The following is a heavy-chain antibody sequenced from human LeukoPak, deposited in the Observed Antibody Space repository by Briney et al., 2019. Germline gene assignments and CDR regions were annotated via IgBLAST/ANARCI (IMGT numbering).Heavy chain of an antibody. CDR3: ARDHIVVVPAASVFRYYYYGMDV. V-gene: IGHV4-31*03. Sequence: SQTLSLTCTVSGGSISSGGYYWSWIRQHPGKGLEWIGHIYYSESTYYNPSLKSRVTISVDTSKNQFSLKLSSVTAADTAVYYCARDHIVVVPAASVFRYYYYGMDVWGKGTTVTVSS. J-gene: IGHJ6*04. D-gene: IGHD2-2*01. CDR1: GGSISSGGYY. CDR2: IYYSEST.